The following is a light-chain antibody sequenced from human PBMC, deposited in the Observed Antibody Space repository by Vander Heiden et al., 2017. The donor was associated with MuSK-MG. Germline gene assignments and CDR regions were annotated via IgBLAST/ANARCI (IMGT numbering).Light chain of an antibody. Sequence: NFMLTQPHSVSESPGKTVTISCTRSSGNIDSNYVQWYQQRPGSSPTTVSYEDKQRPSGVPDRFSGSIDSSSNSASLTISGLKTEDEADYYCQSYDSSDWVFGGGTKLTVL. CDR2: EDK. J-gene: IGLJ3*02. CDR3: QSYDSSDWV. V-gene: IGLV6-57*01. CDR1: SGNIDSNY.